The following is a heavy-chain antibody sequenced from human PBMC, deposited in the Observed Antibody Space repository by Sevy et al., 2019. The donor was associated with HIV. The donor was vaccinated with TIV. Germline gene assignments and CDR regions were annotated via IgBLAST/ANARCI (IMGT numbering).Heavy chain of an antibody. CDR2: ISSSGSTI. CDR3: AKIVGNSGWFSNNCYFDL. J-gene: IGHJ2*01. V-gene: IGHV3-11*01. Sequence: GGSRRLSCAASGFTFSDYYMSWIRQAPGKGLEWLSYISSSGSTIYYADSVKGRFIISRDNAKNSLYLQMNSLRAEDTAVYYCAKIVGNSGWFSNNCYFDLWGRGTLVTVSS. D-gene: IGHD6-19*01. CDR1: GFTFSDYY.